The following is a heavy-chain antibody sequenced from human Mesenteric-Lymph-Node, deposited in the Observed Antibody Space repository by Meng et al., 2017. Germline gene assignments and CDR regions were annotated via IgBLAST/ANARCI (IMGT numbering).Heavy chain of an antibody. J-gene: IGHJ5*02. Sequence: GGSLRLSCAASGFTFSSYAMHWVRQAPGKGLEWVAVISYDGTNENYADSVKGRLTISRDNSRSTLFLQVNSLRAEDTAVYYCARDRSYCSGGSCYPKENWFDPWGQGTLVTVSS. D-gene: IGHD2-15*01. CDR1: GFTFSSYA. CDR3: ARDRSYCSGGSCYPKENWFDP. V-gene: IGHV3-30*01. CDR2: ISYDGTNE.